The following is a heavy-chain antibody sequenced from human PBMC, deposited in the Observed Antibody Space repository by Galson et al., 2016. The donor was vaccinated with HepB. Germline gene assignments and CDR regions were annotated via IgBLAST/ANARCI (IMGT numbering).Heavy chain of an antibody. V-gene: IGHV3-21*01. J-gene: IGHJ6*02. Sequence: SLRLSCAASGFTFSSYSMNWVRQTPGKGLEWVSSISSSSTYINYADSVKGRFTISRDDAKNSLYLQMSSLRAEDTAVYYCAREARLGYSLVYPHYYGMDVWGQGTTVTVSS. CDR1: GFTFSSYS. D-gene: IGHD5-12*01. CDR2: ISSSSTYI. CDR3: AREARLGYSLVYPHYYGMDV.